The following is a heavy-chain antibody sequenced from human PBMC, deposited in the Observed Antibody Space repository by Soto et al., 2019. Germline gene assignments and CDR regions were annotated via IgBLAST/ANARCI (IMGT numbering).Heavy chain of an antibody. V-gene: IGHV3-21*01. CDR3: ARDPTIFGVVTPYYFDY. D-gene: IGHD3-3*01. CDR1: GVTFSRYN. Sequence: VGSLRLSCAASGVTFSRYNLNWVRQAPGKGLEWVSSITSNSNYIYYADSLKGRFTISRDNAKNSLYLQINSLRAEDTAVYYCARDPTIFGVVTPYYFDYWGQGTLVTVS. J-gene: IGHJ4*02. CDR2: ITSNSNYI.